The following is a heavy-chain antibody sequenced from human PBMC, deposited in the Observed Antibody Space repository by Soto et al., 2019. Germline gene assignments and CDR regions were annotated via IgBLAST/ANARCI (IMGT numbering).Heavy chain of an antibody. D-gene: IGHD4-17*01. CDR3: AKTSSTSIATVTPFDY. V-gene: IGHV3-23*01. CDR1: GVTFSSYA. J-gene: IGHJ4*01. CDR2: ISGSGGST. Sequence: GGSLRLSCAASGVTFSSYAVSWVRQAPGKGLEWVSAISGSGGSTYYAGSVKGRFTISRDNSKNTLFLQMSSLRADDTAIYYCAKTSSTSIATVTPFDYSGHGTLVTVSS.